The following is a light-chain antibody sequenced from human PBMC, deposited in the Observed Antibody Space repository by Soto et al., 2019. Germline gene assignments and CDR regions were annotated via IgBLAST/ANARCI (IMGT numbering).Light chain of an antibody. CDR2: AAS. J-gene: IGKJ1*01. V-gene: IGKV1-39*01. Sequence: DIQMTQSPSTLSGSVGYMVTLTCRASQTVTSYLNWYQQKPGQAPKLLIYAASTLQSGVPSRFSGSGSGTEFTLTIISMKTEDFETYYCQQSYRFPKTFGRGTKVDIK. CDR1: QTVTSY. CDR3: QQSYRFPKT.